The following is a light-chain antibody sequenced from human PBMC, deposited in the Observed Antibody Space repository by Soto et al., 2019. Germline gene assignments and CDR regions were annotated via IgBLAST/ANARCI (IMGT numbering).Light chain of an antibody. Sequence: DIQMTQSPSSLSAFVGDRVTITCRASQSISSYLNWYQHKPGKAPKVLIYAASSLHSDAPSRFSGSGSGTDFTLTINSLQPEDSASYYCHQTYNTPYTFGQGTKLEIK. V-gene: IGKV1-39*01. CDR2: AAS. CDR1: QSISSY. CDR3: HQTYNTPYT. J-gene: IGKJ2*01.